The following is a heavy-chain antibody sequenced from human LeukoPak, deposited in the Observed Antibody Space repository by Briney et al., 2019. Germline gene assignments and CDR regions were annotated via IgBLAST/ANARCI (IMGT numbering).Heavy chain of an antibody. J-gene: IGHJ6*04. CDR1: GFTLSSYE. CDR3: AELGITMIGGV. V-gene: IGHV3-48*03. D-gene: IGHD3-10*02. CDR2: ISSSGSTI. Sequence: GGSLRLSCAASGFTLSSYEMNWVRQAPGKGLEWVSYISSSGSTIYYAGSVKGRFTISRDNAKNSLYLQMNSLRAEDTAVYYCAELGITMIGGVWGKGTTVTISS.